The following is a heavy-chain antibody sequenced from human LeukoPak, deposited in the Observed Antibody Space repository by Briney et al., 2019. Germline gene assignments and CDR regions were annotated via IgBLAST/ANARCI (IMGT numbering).Heavy chain of an antibody. CDR3: VKDDSYYYDTSTYVA. J-gene: IGHJ5*02. CDR1: GFTFSRSA. CDR2: IGSNGGST. V-gene: IGHV3-64D*06. Sequence: GGSLRLSCSASGFTFSRSAMHWVRQAPGKGLEYVSAIGSNGGSTYYADSVKGRFTISRDNSKNPLYLQMSSLRAEDTAVYHCVKDDSYYYDTSTYVAWGQGTLVTVSS. D-gene: IGHD3-22*01.